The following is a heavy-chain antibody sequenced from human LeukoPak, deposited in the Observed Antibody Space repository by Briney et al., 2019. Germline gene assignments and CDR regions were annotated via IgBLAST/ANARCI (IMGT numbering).Heavy chain of an antibody. Sequence: GESLKISCKGSGYSFTSYWIGWVRQMPGKGLEWMGIIYPGDSDTRYSPSFQGQVTISADKSISTAYLQWSSLKASDTAVYYCARDLAAAAGPFDYWGQGTLVTVSS. CDR1: GYSFTSYW. V-gene: IGHV5-51*01. D-gene: IGHD6-13*01. CDR3: ARDLAAAAGPFDY. CDR2: IYPGDSDT. J-gene: IGHJ4*02.